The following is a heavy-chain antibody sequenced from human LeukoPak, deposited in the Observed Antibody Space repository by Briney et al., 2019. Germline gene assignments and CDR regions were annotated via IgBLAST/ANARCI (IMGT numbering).Heavy chain of an antibody. CDR1: GGSISSGGYY. J-gene: IGHJ4*02. D-gene: IGHD3-10*01. CDR2: IYQSGST. CDR3: ARVGDYGSGSYPFSF. V-gene: IGHV4-31*03. Sequence: PSETLSLTCSVSGGSISSGGYYWRWIRQHPGKGLEWIGYIYQSGSTYYTPSLKSRVTISIDTSENQFSLTLSTVTAADTAVYYCARVGDYGSGSYPFSFWGQGTLVAVSS.